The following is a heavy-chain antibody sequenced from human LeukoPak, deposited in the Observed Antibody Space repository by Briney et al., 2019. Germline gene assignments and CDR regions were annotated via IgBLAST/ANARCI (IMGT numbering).Heavy chain of an antibody. V-gene: IGHV3-30-3*01. CDR3: ARERQDTVIHSGAFDI. CDR1: GFTFSNYF. Sequence: PGGSLRLSCAASGFTFSNYFMHWVRHAPGKGLEWVADIASDGSHTFYVESVKGRFTISRDNSKNTLYLQMNSLGPEDTAVYFCARERQDTVIHSGAFDIWGQGTMVTVSS. CDR2: IASDGSHT. D-gene: IGHD2-21*02. J-gene: IGHJ3*02.